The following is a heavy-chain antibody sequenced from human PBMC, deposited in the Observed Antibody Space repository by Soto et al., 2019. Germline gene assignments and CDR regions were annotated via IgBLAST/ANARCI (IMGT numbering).Heavy chain of an antibody. CDR2: ISAYNGNT. CDR1: A. D-gene: IGHD5-12*01. CDR3: ARDAIVATITPYYYYYGMDV. V-gene: IGHV1-18*01. Sequence: AISWVRQAPGQGLEWMGWISAYNGNTNYAQKLQGRVTMTTDTSTSTAYMELRSLRSDDTAVYYCARDAIVATITPYYYYYGMDVWGQGTTVTVSS. J-gene: IGHJ6*02.